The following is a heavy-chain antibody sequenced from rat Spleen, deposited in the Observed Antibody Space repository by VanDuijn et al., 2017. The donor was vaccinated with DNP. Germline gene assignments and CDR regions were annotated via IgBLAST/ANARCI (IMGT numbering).Heavy chain of an antibody. CDR3: ATSSYFGYDYGFAY. Sequence: EVQLVESGGGLVQPGRSLKLSCVASGFTFSKFWMTWIRQVPGEGLEWIASITNTASHTYYLDSVRGRFTISRDYARSTLYLQMDSLRSEDTATYYCATSSYFGYDYGFAYWGQGTLVTVSS. CDR1: GFTFSKFW. V-gene: IGHV5-31*01. D-gene: IGHD1-7*01. CDR2: ITNTASHT. J-gene: IGHJ3*01.